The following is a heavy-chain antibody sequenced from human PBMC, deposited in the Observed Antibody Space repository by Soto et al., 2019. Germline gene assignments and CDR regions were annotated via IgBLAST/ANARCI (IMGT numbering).Heavy chain of an antibody. Sequence: QVQLQESGPGLVKPSETLSLTCTVSGDSISSYYWSWIRQPPGKGLEWIGYIYYTGSTNYNPSLKSRVTISVDTSKNQFSLKLSSVTAADTAVYYCARVKTTVTPYNWFDPWGQGTLVTVSS. J-gene: IGHJ5*02. D-gene: IGHD4-17*01. CDR1: GDSISSYY. CDR2: IYYTGST. CDR3: ARVKTTVTPYNWFDP. V-gene: IGHV4-59*01.